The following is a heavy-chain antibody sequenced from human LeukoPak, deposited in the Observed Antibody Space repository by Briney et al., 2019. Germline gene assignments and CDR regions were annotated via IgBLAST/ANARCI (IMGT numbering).Heavy chain of an antibody. CDR1: GGSFSGYY. V-gene: IGHV4-34*01. CDR3: ARDGLPPKLRFGETNNWFDP. D-gene: IGHD3-10*01. CDR2: INHSGST. J-gene: IGHJ5*02. Sequence: PSETLSLTCAVYGGSFSGYYWSWIRQPPGKGLEWIGEINHSGSTNYNPSLKSRVTISVDTSKNQFSLKLSSVTAADTAVYYCARDGLPPKLRFGETNNWFDPWGQGTLVTVSS.